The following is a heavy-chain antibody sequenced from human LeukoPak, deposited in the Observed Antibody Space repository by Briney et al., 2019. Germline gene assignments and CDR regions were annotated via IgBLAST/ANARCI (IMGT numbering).Heavy chain of an antibody. D-gene: IGHD6-13*01. CDR3: AGLHFAAAEEFDP. J-gene: IGHJ5*02. CDR1: GYSISRGYY. V-gene: IGHV4-38-2*01. Sequence: SETLTLTCGVSGYSISRGYYWGWIRQPPGNGLEWIGNIYHTGSTYYNPSLRSRVTISVDRSKNQFSLKMNSVTAADTAMYYCAGLHFAAAEEFDPWGQGTLVTVSS. CDR2: IYHTGST.